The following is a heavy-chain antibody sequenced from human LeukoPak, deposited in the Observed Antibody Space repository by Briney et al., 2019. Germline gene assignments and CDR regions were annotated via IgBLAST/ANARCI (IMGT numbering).Heavy chain of an antibody. D-gene: IGHD3-22*01. V-gene: IGHV1-46*01. CDR3: ARDRYYYDSSGYPYYFDY. Sequence: GASVKVSCKASGYTFTSYYMHWVRQAPGQGLEWMGIINPSGGSTSYAQKFQGRVTMTRDTSTSTVYMELSSLRSEDTAVNYCARDRYYYDSSGYPYYFDYWGQGTLVTVSS. CDR1: GYTFTSYY. CDR2: INPSGGST. J-gene: IGHJ4*02.